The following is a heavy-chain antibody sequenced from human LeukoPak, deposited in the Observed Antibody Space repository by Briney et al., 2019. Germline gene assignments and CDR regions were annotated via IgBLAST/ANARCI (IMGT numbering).Heavy chain of an antibody. Sequence: GGSLRLSCAASGFTFSSYSMNWVRQAPGKGLEGVSYISAISSSSTYYADSVKGRFTISRYNAKNSLYLQMNSLRAEDTAVYYCARDFHRRYYDSSGYNAFDIWGQGTMVTVSS. V-gene: IGHV3-48*04. J-gene: IGHJ3*02. CDR3: ARDFHRRYYDSSGYNAFDI. CDR1: GFTFSSYS. CDR2: ISAISSSST. D-gene: IGHD3-22*01.